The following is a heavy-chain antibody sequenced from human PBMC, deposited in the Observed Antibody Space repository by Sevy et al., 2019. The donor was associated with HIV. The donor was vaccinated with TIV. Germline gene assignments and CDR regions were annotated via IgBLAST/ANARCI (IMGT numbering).Heavy chain of an antibody. Sequence: SGTLSLTCTVSGGSISSYYWSWIRQPPGKGLEWIGYIYYSGSTNYNPSLKSRVTISVDTSKNQFSLKLSSVTAADTAVYYCARAESIAARRFFDYWGQGTLVTVSS. CDR2: IYYSGST. CDR1: GGSISSYY. J-gene: IGHJ4*02. CDR3: ARAESIAARRFFDY. D-gene: IGHD6-6*01. V-gene: IGHV4-59*01.